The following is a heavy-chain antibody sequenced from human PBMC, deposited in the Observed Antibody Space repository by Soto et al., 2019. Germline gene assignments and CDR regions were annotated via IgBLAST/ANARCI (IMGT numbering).Heavy chain of an antibody. CDR3: AKGRLYSSSSPYFDY. J-gene: IGHJ4*02. V-gene: IGHV3-23*01. Sequence: VGSLRLSCAASGFTFSSYAVSWVRQAPGKGLEWVSAISGSGGSTYYADSVKGRFTISRDNSKNTLYLQMNSLRAEDTAVYYCAKGRLYSSSSPYFDYWGQGTQVTVSS. D-gene: IGHD6-6*01. CDR1: GFTFSSYA. CDR2: ISGSGGST.